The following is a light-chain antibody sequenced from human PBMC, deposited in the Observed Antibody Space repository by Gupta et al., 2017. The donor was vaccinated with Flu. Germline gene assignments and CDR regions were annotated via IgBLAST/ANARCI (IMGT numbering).Light chain of an antibody. CDR1: QSVSSN. J-gene: IGKJ3*01. V-gene: IGKV3-15*01. Sequence: EIVMTQSPATLSVSPGERATLSCRASQSVSSNLAGYQQKPGQAPRLLIYGASTRATGIPARFSGSWSGTEFTLTISSLQSEDFAVYYCQQYNNWPFTFGPGTKVDIK. CDR2: GAS. CDR3: QQYNNWPFT.